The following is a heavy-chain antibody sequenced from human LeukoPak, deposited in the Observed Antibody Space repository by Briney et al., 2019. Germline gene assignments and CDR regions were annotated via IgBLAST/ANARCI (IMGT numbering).Heavy chain of an antibody. V-gene: IGHV3-48*03. Sequence: GGSLRLSCAASGSTFSSYEMNWVRQAPGKGLEWVSYISSSGSTIYYADSMKGRFTISRDNAKNSLYLQMNSLRAEDTAVYYCAELGITMIEGVWGKGTTVTISS. CDR3: AELGITMIEGV. CDR2: ISSSGSTI. D-gene: IGHD3-22*01. J-gene: IGHJ6*04. CDR1: GSTFSSYE.